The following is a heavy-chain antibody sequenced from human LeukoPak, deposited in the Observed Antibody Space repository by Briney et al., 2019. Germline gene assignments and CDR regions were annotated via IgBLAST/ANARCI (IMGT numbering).Heavy chain of an antibody. J-gene: IGHJ6*03. CDR1: GGSISSSSYY. D-gene: IGHD6-13*01. CDR2: IYYSGST. CDR3: ARPPSSSWYYYYMDV. V-gene: IGHV4-39*01. Sequence: TSETLSLTCTVSGGSISSSSYYWGWIRQPPGKGLEWIGSIYYSGSTYYNPSLKSRVTISVDMSKNQFSLKLSSVTAADTAVYYCARPPSSSWYYYYMDVWGKGTTVTVSS.